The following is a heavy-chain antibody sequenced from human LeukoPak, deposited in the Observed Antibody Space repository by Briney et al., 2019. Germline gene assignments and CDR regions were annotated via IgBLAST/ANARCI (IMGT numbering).Heavy chain of an antibody. V-gene: IGHV3-30*04. CDR2: ISYDGSNK. CDR1: GFTFSSYA. J-gene: IGHJ4*02. CDR3: AREPTWELRNFDY. Sequence: PGRSLRLSCAASGFTFSSYAMHWVRQAPGKGLEWVAVISYDGSNKYYADSVKGRFTISRDNSKNTLYLQMNSLRAEDTAVYYCAREPTWELRNFDYWGQGTLVTVSS. D-gene: IGHD1-26*01.